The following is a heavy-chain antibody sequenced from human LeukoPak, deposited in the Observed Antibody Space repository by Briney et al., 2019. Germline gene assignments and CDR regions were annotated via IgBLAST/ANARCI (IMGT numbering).Heavy chain of an antibody. CDR2: VNESGGT. D-gene: IGHD1-26*01. J-gene: IGHJ5*02. CDR3: ARGQGATVPQVGKNWFDP. Sequence: SETLSLTCAVYIDSFSNYHWNWIRQTPAKGMEWIGEVNESGGTNISPSLRSRVILSVDTSKNQSSLKLISVTVADTAIYYCARGQGATVPQVGKNWFDPWGQGTRVTVSS. CDR1: IDSFSNYH. V-gene: IGHV4-34*01.